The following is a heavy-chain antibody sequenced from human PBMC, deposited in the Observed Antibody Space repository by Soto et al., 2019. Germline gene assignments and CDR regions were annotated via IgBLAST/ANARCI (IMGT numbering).Heavy chain of an antibody. CDR1: GFSFDEYA. CDR2: ISWNSGTI. CDR3: AKDRRPIAVAGAIDN. J-gene: IGHJ3*02. D-gene: IGHD6-19*01. Sequence: EMQLVESGGGLVQPGRSLRLSCAGSGFSFDEYAMHWVRQTPGKGLEWVSGISWNSGTIGYADPVKGRFTISRDNAKNSLHLQMNSLRAEDTALYYCAKDRRPIAVAGAIDNWGQGTMVTVSS. V-gene: IGHV3-9*01.